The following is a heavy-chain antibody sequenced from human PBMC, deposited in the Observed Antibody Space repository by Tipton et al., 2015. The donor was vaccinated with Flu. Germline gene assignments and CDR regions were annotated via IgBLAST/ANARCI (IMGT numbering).Heavy chain of an antibody. CDR3: AREGRREQLALDY. Sequence: TLSLTCTVSGASISSESYYWGWIRQPPGKGLEWIGSIYYSGSTYYNPSLKSRATISVDTSKNQFSLKLSSVTAADTAVYYCAREGRREQLALDYWGQGTLVTVSS. J-gene: IGHJ4*02. D-gene: IGHD6-6*01. V-gene: IGHV4-39*07. CDR2: IYYSGST. CDR1: GASISSESYY.